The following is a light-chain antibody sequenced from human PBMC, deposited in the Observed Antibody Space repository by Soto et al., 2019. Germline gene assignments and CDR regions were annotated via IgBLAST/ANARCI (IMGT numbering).Light chain of an antibody. CDR1: QSVLYSSNNKNY. J-gene: IGKJ4*01. Sequence: DIVMTQSPDSLAVSLGERATINCKSSQSVLYSSNNKNYLACYQHKPGQPPKLLIYWASTRESGFHDRFSGSGSGTDFTLTISSLQAEDVAVYYCQHYYTSLPFFGGRTQVEIK. CDR2: WAS. CDR3: QHYYTSLPF. V-gene: IGKV4-1*01.